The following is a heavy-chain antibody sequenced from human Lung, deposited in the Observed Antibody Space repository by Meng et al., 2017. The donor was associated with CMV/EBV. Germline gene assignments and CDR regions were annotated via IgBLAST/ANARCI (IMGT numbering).Heavy chain of an antibody. CDR2: IHHTGSS. CDR3: ARGIFGVVDY. V-gene: IGHV4-38-2*02. J-gene: IGHJ4*02. D-gene: IGHD3-3*01. CDR1: DYSISSGFY. Sequence: ESLKISCTVSDYSISSGFYWGCVRQPPGKGLEWIGSIHHTGSSYYNPSLKSRVTLSVDTSKNQFSLKVTSVTAADTAVYYCARGIFGVVDYWGQGTLVTVSS.